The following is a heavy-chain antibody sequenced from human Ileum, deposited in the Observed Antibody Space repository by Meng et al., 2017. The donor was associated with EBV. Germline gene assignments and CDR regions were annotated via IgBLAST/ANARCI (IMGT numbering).Heavy chain of an antibody. CDR1: GFSLSTSGVG. J-gene: IGHJ5*01. V-gene: IGHV2-5*01. D-gene: IGHD6-13*01. Sequence: QITLKESGPPVVKPTQTLTLTCTFSGFSLSTSGVGVGWSRQPPGKALEWLAMIYGQGDKHYSPSLTSRLTITKDTSKNQVVLTMTNMDSVDTATYYCALRPRQLLRGWFDSWGQGALVTVSS. CDR2: IYGQGDK. CDR3: ALRPRQLLRGWFDS.